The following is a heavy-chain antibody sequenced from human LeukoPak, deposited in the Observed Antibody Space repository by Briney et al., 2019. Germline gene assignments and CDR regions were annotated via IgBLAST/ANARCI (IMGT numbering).Heavy chain of an antibody. Sequence: QPGGSLRLSCAASGFTFNNYGMHWVRQAPGKGLEWVAVIWYDGSNKYYADSVKGRFTITRDNSKNTLYLQMNSLRAEDTAVYYCATTMVRGVKNWFDPWGQGTLVTVSS. V-gene: IGHV3-30*02. J-gene: IGHJ5*02. CDR1: GFTFNNYG. CDR2: IWYDGSNK. D-gene: IGHD3-10*01. CDR3: ATTMVRGVKNWFDP.